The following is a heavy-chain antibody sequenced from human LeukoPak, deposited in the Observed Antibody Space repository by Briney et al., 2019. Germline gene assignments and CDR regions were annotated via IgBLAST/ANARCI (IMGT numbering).Heavy chain of an antibody. CDR3: ARWGLSGDYSYLDY. CDR1: GGSINIY. CDR2: IYTTGST. Sequence: SETLSLTCTVSGGSINIYWSWIRQPPGNGLEWIGFIYTTGSTNYNPSLRSRVTISVDTSRNQFSLKLTSVTAADTAVYYCARWGLSGDYSYLDYWGQGTLVTVSS. D-gene: IGHD1-26*01. V-gene: IGHV4-4*09. J-gene: IGHJ4*02.